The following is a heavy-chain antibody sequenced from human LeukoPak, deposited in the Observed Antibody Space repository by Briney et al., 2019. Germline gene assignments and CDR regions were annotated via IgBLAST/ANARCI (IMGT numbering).Heavy chain of an antibody. Sequence: LRLSXXXSXXXFSTXAMSWVRQAPGKGLEWVSGVNGNGGSTSYADSVKGRFTIFRDNSKNTVYLQMNSLRVEDTAVYYCAKSLYGGCDYWGQGTVVTVSS. CDR2: VNGNGGST. V-gene: IGHV3-23*01. CDR1: XXXFSTXA. D-gene: IGHD3-16*02. CDR3: AKSLYGGCDY. J-gene: IGHJ4*02.